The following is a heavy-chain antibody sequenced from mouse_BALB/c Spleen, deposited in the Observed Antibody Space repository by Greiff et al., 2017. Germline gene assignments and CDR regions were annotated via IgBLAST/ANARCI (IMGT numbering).Heavy chain of an antibody. V-gene: IGHV2-9-2*01. Sequence: VQLQQSGPGLVAPSQSLSITCTVSGFSLTSYDISWIRQPPGKGLEWLGVIWTGGGTNYNSAFMSRLSISKDNSKSQVFLKMNSLQTDDTAIYYCVRDHNYWGQGTTLTVSS. D-gene: IGHD2-3*01. CDR3: VRDHNY. CDR2: IWTGGGT. J-gene: IGHJ2*01. CDR1: GFSLTSYD.